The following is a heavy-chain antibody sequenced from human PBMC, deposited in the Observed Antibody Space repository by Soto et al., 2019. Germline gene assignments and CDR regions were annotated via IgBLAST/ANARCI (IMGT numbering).Heavy chain of an antibody. CDR2: VSGTGDIT. CDR1: GLTFTTYA. CDR3: AKAHASGSSIPGAFDI. V-gene: IGHV3-23*01. J-gene: IGHJ3*02. D-gene: IGHD6-19*01. Sequence: EVQLLESGGGLVQPGGSLRLSCAASGLTFTTYAMTWVRQAPGKGLEWVSSVSGTGDITYYADSVKGRFTISRDNSKNTVYLQMSSLRAEDTAVYYCAKAHASGSSIPGAFDIWGQGTMVTVSS.